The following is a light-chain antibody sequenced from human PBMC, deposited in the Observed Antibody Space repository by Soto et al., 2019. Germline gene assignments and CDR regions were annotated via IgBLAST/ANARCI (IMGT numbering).Light chain of an antibody. J-gene: IGKJ1*01. CDR2: DAS. CDR1: QSISRW. Sequence: DIQMTQSPSTLSASVGDRVSITCRSSQSISRWSAWFQQIPGQAPKVLIYDASTLQSGVPSRFSGSGSGTEFTLTINGLQPDDFATYYCQQYSAYPWTFGQGSKVEVK. CDR3: QQYSAYPWT. V-gene: IGKV1-5*01.